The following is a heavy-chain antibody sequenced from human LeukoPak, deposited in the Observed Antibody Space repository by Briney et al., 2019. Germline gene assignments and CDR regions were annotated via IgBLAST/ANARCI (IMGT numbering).Heavy chain of an antibody. CDR2: TYYRSQQWYS. CDR3: GRETDFGVVTN. CDR1: GDSVSSSGAA. J-gene: IGHJ4*02. Sequence: SQTLSLTCAISGDSVSSSGAAWNWIRQSPSRGLEWLGRTYYRSQQWYSDYAPSVKGRITINPDTSKNQFSLQLNSVTPEDTAVYYCGRETDFGVVTNWGQGTLVTAPS. D-gene: IGHD3-3*01. V-gene: IGHV6-1*01.